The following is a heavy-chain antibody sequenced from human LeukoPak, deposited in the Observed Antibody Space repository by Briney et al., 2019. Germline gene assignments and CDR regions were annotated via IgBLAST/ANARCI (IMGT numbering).Heavy chain of an antibody. CDR3: AKLPGIAAAGTDY. V-gene: IGHV3-9*01. CDR1: GLTFDDYA. CDR2: ISWNSGSI. D-gene: IGHD6-13*01. J-gene: IGHJ4*02. Sequence: GRSLRLSCAASGLTFDDYAMYWVRHAPGKGLEWVSGISWNSGSIGYADSVKGRFTISRDNAKNSLYLQMNSLRAEDTALYYCAKLPGIAAAGTDYWGQGTLVTVSS.